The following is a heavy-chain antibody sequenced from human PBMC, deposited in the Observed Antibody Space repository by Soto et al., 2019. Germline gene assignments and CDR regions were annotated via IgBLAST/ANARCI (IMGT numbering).Heavy chain of an antibody. Sequence: GESLKISCKGSGYSFTNYWIAWVRQMPGKRLEWMGIIYPGDSDTRYSPSFQGQVTISADKSISTAYLQWRSLKASDTAMYYCARPRSGSYRLDYYGMDVWGQGTTVTVSS. D-gene: IGHD3-10*01. J-gene: IGHJ6*02. CDR3: ARPRSGSYRLDYYGMDV. CDR1: GYSFTNYW. CDR2: IYPGDSDT. V-gene: IGHV5-51*01.